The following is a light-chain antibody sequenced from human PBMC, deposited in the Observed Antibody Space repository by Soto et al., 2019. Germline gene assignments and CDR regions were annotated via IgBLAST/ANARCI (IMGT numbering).Light chain of an antibody. CDR2: DAS. V-gene: IGKV3-11*01. J-gene: IGKJ4*01. CDR3: QQRRDWPLT. Sequence: PGERATLSCRASQSVGSYLAWHQQQPGQAPRLLIYDASNRAPGIPARFSGSGSGTDFTLTISSLEPEDFAVYYCQQRRDWPLTFGGGTKVDIK. CDR1: QSVGSY.